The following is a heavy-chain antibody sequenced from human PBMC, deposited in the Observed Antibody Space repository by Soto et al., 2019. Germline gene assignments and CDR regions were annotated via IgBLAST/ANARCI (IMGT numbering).Heavy chain of an antibody. D-gene: IGHD2-21*01. CDR3: ASCGHIVPVSRTDFDH. V-gene: IGHV3-74*01. J-gene: IGHJ4*02. Sequence: EVQLMESGGGLVQPGGSLRLSCAASGFTFSTYWMNWVRQTPGKGLMWVSRISPDGSNRGYADSGEGRFTVSRDNAKNTLNLQMHSLRAEDTAMYYCASCGHIVPVSRTDFDHWGEGTLGTVSS. CDR2: ISPDGSNR. CDR1: GFTFSTYW.